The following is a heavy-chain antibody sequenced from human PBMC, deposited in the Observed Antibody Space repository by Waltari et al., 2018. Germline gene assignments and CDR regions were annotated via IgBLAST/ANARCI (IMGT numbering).Heavy chain of an antibody. V-gene: IGHV1-24*01. CDR2: FDPEDGET. J-gene: IGHJ6*02. Sequence: QVQLVQSGAEVKKPGAAVKVSCKVSGYTLTELSIHWVRQDPGKGLEWMGGFDPEDGETIYAQKFQGRVTMTEDTSTDPAYMELSSLRSEDTAVYYCATSPSPYVRGALYYYYYGMDVWGQGTTVTVSS. D-gene: IGHD3-10*02. CDR3: ATSPSPYVRGALYYYYYGMDV. CDR1: GYTLTELS.